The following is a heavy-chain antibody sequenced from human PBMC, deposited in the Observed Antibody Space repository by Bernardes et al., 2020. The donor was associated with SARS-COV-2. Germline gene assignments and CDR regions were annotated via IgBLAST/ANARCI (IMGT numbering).Heavy chain of an antibody. CDR2: IYYSGST. CDR1: SGSINNHY. V-gene: IGHV4-59*11. Sequence: EPLSLTCTVSSGSINNHYLSWVRQPPGKGLEWIGYIYYSGSTHYNPSLKSRVTISLDTSKNQVSLRLSSVTAADTAVYYCARWGSGSSHYYYYYGMDVWGQGTTVTVSS. J-gene: IGHJ6*02. CDR3: ARWGSGSSHYYYYYGMDV. D-gene: IGHD3-16*01.